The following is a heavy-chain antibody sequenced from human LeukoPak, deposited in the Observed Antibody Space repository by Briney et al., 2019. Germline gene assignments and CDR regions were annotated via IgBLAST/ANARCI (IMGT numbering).Heavy chain of an antibody. Sequence: GASVNVSCKASGYTFTGYYMHWVRQAPGQGLEWMGWINPNSGGTNYAQKFQGWVTMTRDTSISTAYMELSRLRSDDTAVYYCARTHYDFWSGYYHFDYWGQGTLVTVSS. V-gene: IGHV1-2*04. CDR3: ARTHYDFWSGYYHFDY. J-gene: IGHJ4*02. D-gene: IGHD3-3*01. CDR1: GYTFTGYY. CDR2: INPNSGGT.